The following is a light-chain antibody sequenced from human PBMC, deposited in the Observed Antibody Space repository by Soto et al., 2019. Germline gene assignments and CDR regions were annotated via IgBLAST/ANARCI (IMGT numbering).Light chain of an antibody. V-gene: IGKV3-20*01. CDR2: GAS. CDR1: QDVTSTY. CDR3: QYYDSSRT. Sequence: EIVLTQSPDTLSLSPGERATLSCRASQDVTSTYLAWYQQKPGQAPRLLIYGASGRAAGVAERFSGSGSGTQFTLTISRLEPEDFAVYYCQYYDSSRTFAQATRVEI. J-gene: IGKJ1*01.